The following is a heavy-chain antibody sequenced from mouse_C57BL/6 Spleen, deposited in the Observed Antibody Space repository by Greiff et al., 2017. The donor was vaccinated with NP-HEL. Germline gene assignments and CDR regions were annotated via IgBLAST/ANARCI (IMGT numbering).Heavy chain of an antibody. Sequence: EVKLVESEGGLVQPGSSMTLSCTASGFTFSDYYMAWVRQVPEKGLEWVANINYDGSSTYYLDSLKSRFIISRDNAKNILYLQMSSLKSEDTATYYCARGGDGSYYYAMDYWGQGTSVTVSS. V-gene: IGHV5-16*01. CDR3: ARGGDGSYYYAMDY. CDR2: INYDGSST. J-gene: IGHJ4*01. D-gene: IGHD1-1*02. CDR1: GFTFSDYY.